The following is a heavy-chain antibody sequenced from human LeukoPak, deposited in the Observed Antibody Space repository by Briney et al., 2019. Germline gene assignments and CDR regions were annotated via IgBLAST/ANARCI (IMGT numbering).Heavy chain of an antibody. D-gene: IGHD5-12*01. CDR1: GCSISSSSYY. V-gene: IGHV3-66*04. J-gene: IGHJ4*02. Sequence: ETLSLTCTVSGCSISSSSYYWGWNRQAPGKGLEWVSVSYSTGSRFYAVSVKGRLNISRDNCKNTLYLQMNSLRAEDTAVYYCASHETRVDTVATIYDYFDYWGQGTLVTVSS. CDR2: SYSTGSR. CDR3: ASHETRVDTVATIYDYFDY.